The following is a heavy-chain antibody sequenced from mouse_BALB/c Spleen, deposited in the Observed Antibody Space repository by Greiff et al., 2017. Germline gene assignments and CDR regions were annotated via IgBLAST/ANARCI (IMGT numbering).Heavy chain of an antibody. CDR3: ARKGDDYGYYYAMDY. CDR1: GYTFSSYW. Sequence: VQLQESGAELMKPGASVKISCKATGYTFSSYWIEWVKQRPGHGLEWIGEILPGSGSTNYNEKFKGKATFTADTSSNTAYMQLSSLTSEDSAVYYCARKGDDYGYYYAMDYWGQGTSVTVSS. V-gene: IGHV1-9*01. J-gene: IGHJ4*01. CDR2: ILPGSGST. D-gene: IGHD2-4*01.